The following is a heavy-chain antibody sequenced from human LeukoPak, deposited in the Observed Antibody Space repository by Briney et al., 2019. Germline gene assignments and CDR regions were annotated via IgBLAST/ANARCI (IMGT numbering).Heavy chain of an antibody. CDR3: ARGIHY. D-gene: IGHD2/OR15-2a*01. CDR2: IKHEGTVQ. Sequence: PGGSLRLSCAASGFTFRSYWMRWVRGASGKGLECVANIKHEGTVQRYGDSVKGRFTISRDNAKNSLYLQMNSLRADDTALYYCARGIHYWGQGPLVSVSS. CDR1: GFTFRSYW. V-gene: IGHV3-7*05. J-gene: IGHJ4*02.